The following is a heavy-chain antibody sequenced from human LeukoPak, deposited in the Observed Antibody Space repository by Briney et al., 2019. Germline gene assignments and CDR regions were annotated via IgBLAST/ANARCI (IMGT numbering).Heavy chain of an antibody. CDR3: ARDRKGYYDSGGRRNWFDP. CDR2: IYYTGST. J-gene: IGHJ5*02. Sequence: PSETLSLTCSVSGAAFSGYYWSWVRQPPGKGLEWICYIYYTGSTSYNPSLKSRVTISVDTSKNQFSLNLISVTAADTAIYYCARDRKGYYDSGGRRNWFDPWGQGTLVTVSS. CDR1: GAAFSGYY. V-gene: IGHV4-59*01. D-gene: IGHD3-22*01.